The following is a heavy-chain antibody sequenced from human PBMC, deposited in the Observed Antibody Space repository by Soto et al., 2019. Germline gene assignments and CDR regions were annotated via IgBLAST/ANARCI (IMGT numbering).Heavy chain of an antibody. Sequence: GGSLRLSCAASGFTFSSYALSWVRQAPGTGLEWVSAISGSGGSTYYADSVKGRFTISRDNSKNTLYLQMNSLRAEDTAVYYCAKAGGVVVPASAYYYYYGMDVWGQGTTVTVSS. V-gene: IGHV3-23*01. CDR2: ISGSGGST. CDR3: AKAGGVVVPASAYYYYYGMDV. D-gene: IGHD2-2*01. J-gene: IGHJ6*02. CDR1: GFTFSSYA.